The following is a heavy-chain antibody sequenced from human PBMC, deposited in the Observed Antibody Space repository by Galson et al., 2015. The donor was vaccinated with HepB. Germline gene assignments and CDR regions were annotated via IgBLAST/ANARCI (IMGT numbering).Heavy chain of an antibody. Sequence: WGWIRQPPGEGLEWIGSIYYSGTTYYNPSLKSRVTISVDTSKNEFSLKLKSVTAADTAVYYCARHRRVLLWFGELLSPDNHYDMDVWGQGTTVTVSS. CDR2: IYYSGTT. V-gene: IGHV4-39*01. D-gene: IGHD3-10*01. J-gene: IGHJ6*02. CDR3: ARHRRVLLWFGELLSPDNHYDMDV.